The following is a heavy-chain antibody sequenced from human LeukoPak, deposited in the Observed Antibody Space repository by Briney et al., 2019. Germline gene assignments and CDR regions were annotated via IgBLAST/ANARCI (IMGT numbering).Heavy chain of an antibody. J-gene: IGHJ3*02. CDR3: ARDTSTGTTYAFDI. CDR2: ISSSSSTI. D-gene: IGHD1-1*01. Sequence: GGSLRLSCAAPGFTFSSYSMNWVRQAPGKGLEWVSYISSSSSTIYYADSVKGRFTISRDNAKNSLYLQMNSLRAEDTAVYYCARDTSTGTTYAFDIWGQGTMVTVSS. V-gene: IGHV3-48*04. CDR1: GFTFSSYS.